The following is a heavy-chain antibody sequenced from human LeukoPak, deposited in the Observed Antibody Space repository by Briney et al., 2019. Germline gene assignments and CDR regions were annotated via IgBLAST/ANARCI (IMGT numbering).Heavy chain of an antibody. J-gene: IGHJ5*02. Sequence: PSETPSLTCTVSGGSISSYYWSWIRQPPGKGLEWIGYIYYSGSTNYNPSLKSRVTISVDTSKNQFSLKLSSVTAADTAVYYCARGDDFWSGKMGFDPWGQGTLVTVSS. V-gene: IGHV4-59*01. D-gene: IGHD3-3*01. CDR2: IYYSGST. CDR1: GGSISSYY. CDR3: ARGDDFWSGKMGFDP.